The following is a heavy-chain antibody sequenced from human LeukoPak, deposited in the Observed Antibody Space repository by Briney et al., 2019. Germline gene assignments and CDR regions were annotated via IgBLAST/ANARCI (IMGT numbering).Heavy chain of an antibody. V-gene: IGHV3-20*04. CDR2: INWNGGST. J-gene: IGHJ4*02. CDR3: ARDSSSWYYFDY. D-gene: IGHD6-13*01. CDR1: GFTFDDYG. Sequence: GGSMRLSCAASGFTFDDYGMSWVRKAPGKGLEWVSGINWNGGSTGYADSVKGRFTISRDNAKNSLYLQMNSLRAEDTALYYCARDSSSWYYFDYWGQGTLVTVSS.